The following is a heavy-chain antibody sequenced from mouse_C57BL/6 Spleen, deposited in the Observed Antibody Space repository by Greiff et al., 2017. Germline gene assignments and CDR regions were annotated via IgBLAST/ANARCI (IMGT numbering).Heavy chain of an antibody. CDR1: GYTFTSYW. D-gene: IGHD2-4*01. CDR2: INPSNGGT. V-gene: IGHV1-53*01. Sequence: QVQLKQPGTELVKPGASVKLSCKASGYTFTSYWMHWVKQRPGQGLEWIGNINPSNGGTNYNEKFKSKATLTVDKSSSTAYMQLSSLTSEDSAVYYCARGDYDYDGFAYWGQGTLVTVSA. J-gene: IGHJ3*01. CDR3: ARGDYDYDGFAY.